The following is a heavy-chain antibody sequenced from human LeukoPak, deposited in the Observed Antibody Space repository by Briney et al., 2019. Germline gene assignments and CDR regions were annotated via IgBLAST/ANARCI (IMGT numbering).Heavy chain of an antibody. CDR1: GGSISSGSYY. CDR2: IYTSGST. CDR3: AREAPFYCSSTSCYTFGYYYYYYMDV. V-gene: IGHV4-61*02. J-gene: IGHJ6*03. D-gene: IGHD2-2*02. Sequence: SETLSLTCTVSGGSISSGSYYWSWIRQPAGKGLEWIGRIYTSGSTNYNPSLESRVTISVDTSKNQFSLKLSSVAAADTAVYYCAREAPFYCSSTSCYTFGYYYYYYMDVWGKGTTVTVSS.